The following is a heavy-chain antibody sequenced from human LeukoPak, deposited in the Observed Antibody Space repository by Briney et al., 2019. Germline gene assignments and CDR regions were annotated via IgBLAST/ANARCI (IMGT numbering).Heavy chain of an antibody. CDR3: ARGLGLAAAAYYYMDV. Sequence: PGGSLRLSCAASGFTFSNYVMNWVRQAPGKGLEWVSGISDSGGSTYYADSVKGRFTISRDNSKKTLYLQMNSLRAEDTAVYYCARGLGLAAAAYYYMDVWGKGTTVTVSS. J-gene: IGHJ6*03. CDR1: GFTFSNYV. D-gene: IGHD6-13*01. V-gene: IGHV3-23*01. CDR2: ISDSGGST.